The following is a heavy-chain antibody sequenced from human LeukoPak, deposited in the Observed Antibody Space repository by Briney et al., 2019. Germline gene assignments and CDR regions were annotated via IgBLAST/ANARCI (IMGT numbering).Heavy chain of an antibody. Sequence: PGGSLRLSCAASGFTFSSYAMSWVLQAPGKGLQWVSAISGSGGSTYYADSVKGRFTISRDNSKNTPYLQMKKLRAEDTAVYYCAKTMVRQADYWGKGTGVTVSS. V-gene: IGHV3-23*01. J-gene: IGHJ4*02. CDR2: ISGSGGST. D-gene: IGHD3-10*01. CDR3: AKTMVRQADY. CDR1: GFTFSSYA.